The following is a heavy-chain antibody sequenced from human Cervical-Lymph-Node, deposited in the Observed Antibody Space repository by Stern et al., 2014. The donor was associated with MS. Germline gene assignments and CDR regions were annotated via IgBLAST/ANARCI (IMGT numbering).Heavy chain of an antibody. D-gene: IGHD4-23*01. V-gene: IGHV4-39*02. Sequence: QLQLQESGPGLVKPSETLSLTCTVSGGSIISSDHYWGWVRQPPGKGLEWIGSIYFTGTTFYTPSLTSRVSISLDTSKNQFSLKVTSVTAADTAVYYCAREGSVVTTYAMDVWGQGTTVAVSS. CDR2: IYFTGTT. CDR3: AREGSVVTTYAMDV. J-gene: IGHJ6*02. CDR1: GGSIISSDHY.